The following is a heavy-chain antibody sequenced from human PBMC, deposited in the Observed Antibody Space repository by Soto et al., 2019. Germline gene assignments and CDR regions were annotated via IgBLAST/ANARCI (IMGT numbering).Heavy chain of an antibody. CDR2: IYYSGST. CDR1: GGSISSGDYY. CDR3: ARDRRDDYVWGSYRDCYYGMDV. Sequence: SETLSLTCTVSGGSISSGDYYWSWIRQPPGKGLEWIGYIYYSGSTYYNPSLKSRVTISVDTSKNQFSLKLSSVTAADTAVYYCARDRRDDYVWGSYRDCYYGMDVWGQGTTVTVSS. V-gene: IGHV4-30-4*01. D-gene: IGHD3-16*02. J-gene: IGHJ6*02.